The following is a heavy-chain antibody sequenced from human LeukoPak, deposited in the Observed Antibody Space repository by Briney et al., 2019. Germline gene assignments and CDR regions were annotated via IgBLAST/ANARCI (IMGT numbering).Heavy chain of an antibody. D-gene: IGHD1-20*01. CDR1: GFTFSSYS. J-gene: IGHJ4*02. CDR3: ATEGLTGTPRYSY. Sequence: GGSLRLSCAASGFTFSSYSMNWVRQAPGKGLEWVANIKQDGSGKYYVDSVKGRFTISRDNAKNSLYLQMNSLRAEDTAVYYCATEGLTGTPRYSYWGQGTLVTVSS. CDR2: IKQDGSGK. V-gene: IGHV3-7*04.